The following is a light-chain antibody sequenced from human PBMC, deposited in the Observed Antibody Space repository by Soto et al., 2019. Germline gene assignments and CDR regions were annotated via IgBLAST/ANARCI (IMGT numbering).Light chain of an antibody. CDR2: DNN. Sequence: QSVLTQSPSVSAAPGQKVTISCSGSSSNLGNNYVSWYQQLPGTAPKLLIYDNNKRPSGFPDRFSGSKSGTSGTLDITGLQTGDEADYYCATWDGSLPGEVFGGGTKLTVL. CDR3: ATWDGSLPGEV. CDR1: SSNLGNNY. V-gene: IGLV1-51*01. J-gene: IGLJ2*01.